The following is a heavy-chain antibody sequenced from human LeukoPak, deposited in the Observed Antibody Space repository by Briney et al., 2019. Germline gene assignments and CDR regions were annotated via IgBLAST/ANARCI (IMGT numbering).Heavy chain of an antibody. J-gene: IGHJ4*02. Sequence: GESLKISCKGSGYSFTSYWIGWVRPMPGKGLEWMGIIYPGDSDTRYSPSFQGQVTISVDKSISTAYLQWSGLKASDTAMYYCARRGYCSSTSCYAIDYWGQGTLVTVSS. CDR3: ARRGYCSSTSCYAIDY. CDR2: IYPGDSDT. D-gene: IGHD2-2*01. CDR1: GYSFTSYW. V-gene: IGHV5-51*01.